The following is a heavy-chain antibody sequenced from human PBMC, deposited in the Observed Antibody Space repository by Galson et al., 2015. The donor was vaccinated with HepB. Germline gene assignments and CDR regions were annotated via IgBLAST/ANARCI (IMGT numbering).Heavy chain of an antibody. D-gene: IGHD6-13*01. CDR1: GFSLSNARMG. Sequence: PALVKPTQTLTLTCTVSGFSLSNARMGVSWIRQPPGKALEWLAHIFSNDEKSYSTSLKSRLTISKDTSKSQVVLTMTNMDPVDTATYYCARTYIGDSSWYYFDYWGQGTLVTVSS. CDR2: IFSNDEK. J-gene: IGHJ4*02. CDR3: ARTYIGDSSWYYFDY. V-gene: IGHV2-26*01.